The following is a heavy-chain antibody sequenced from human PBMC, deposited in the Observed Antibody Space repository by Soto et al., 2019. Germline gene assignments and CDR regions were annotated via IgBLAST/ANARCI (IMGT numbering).Heavy chain of an antibody. CDR1: GDSVSSTSAS. Sequence: SPTISLTCAISGDSVSSTSASWNWIRQSQSRGLEWLGRTYYRSKWTNDYAVSVKSRITINPDTSKNQFSLQLSSVTPEDTAIYYCVSGYSSSFDYWRQGTLVTVSS. J-gene: IGHJ4*02. D-gene: IGHD6-6*01. V-gene: IGHV6-1*01. CDR3: VSGYSSSFDY. CDR2: TYYRSKWTN.